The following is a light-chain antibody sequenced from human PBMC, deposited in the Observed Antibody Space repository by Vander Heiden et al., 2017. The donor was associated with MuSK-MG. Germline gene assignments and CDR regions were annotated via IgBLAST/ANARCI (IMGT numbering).Light chain of an antibody. J-gene: IGKJ1*01. CDR2: AAS. CDR3: QKYNSAPRT. V-gene: IGKV1-27*01. Sequence: DIQMTPSPSSLSASVGHRVTITCRASQGISNYLAWYQQKPGKVPKLLIYAASTVQSGVPSRFSGSGSGTDFTLTISSLQPEDVATYYCQKYNSAPRTFGQGTKVEIK. CDR1: QGISNY.